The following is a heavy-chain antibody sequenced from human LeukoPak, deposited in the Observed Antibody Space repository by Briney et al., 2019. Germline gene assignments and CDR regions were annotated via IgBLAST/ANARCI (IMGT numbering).Heavy chain of an antibody. CDR1: GFIFSTYG. V-gene: IGHV3-30*02. J-gene: IGHJ5*02. CDR3: AKAQAVRGVSQWFDP. Sequence: GGSLRLSCAASGFIFSTYGMHWVRQAPGKGLEWVAFIRNDGSDKYYAVSVKGRFTISRDNSKNTLYLQMNSLRAEDTAVYYCAKAQAVRGVSQWFDPWGQGTLVTVSS. CDR2: IRNDGSDK. D-gene: IGHD3-10*01.